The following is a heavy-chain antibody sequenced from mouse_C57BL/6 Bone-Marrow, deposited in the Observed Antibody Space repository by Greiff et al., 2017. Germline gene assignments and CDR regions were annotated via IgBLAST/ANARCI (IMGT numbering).Heavy chain of an antibody. CDR3: ARGGDDGYSVWFAY. D-gene: IGHD2-3*01. V-gene: IGHV5-4*01. CDR1: GFTFSSYA. J-gene: IGHJ3*01. Sequence: EVQGVESGGGLVKPGGSLKLSCAASGFTFSSYAMSWVRQTPEKRLEWVATISDGGSYTYYPDNVKGRFTISRDNAKNNLYLQMSHLKSEDTAMYYCARGGDDGYSVWFAYWGQGTLVTVSA. CDR2: ISDGGSYT.